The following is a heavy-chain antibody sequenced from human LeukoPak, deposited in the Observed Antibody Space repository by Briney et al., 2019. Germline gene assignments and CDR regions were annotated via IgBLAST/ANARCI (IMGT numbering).Heavy chain of an antibody. J-gene: IGHJ4*02. CDR2: INPSGGST. CDR1: GYTVTSYY. Sequence: ASVKVSCKASGYTVTSYYMHWVRQAPGQGREWMGIINPSGGSTSYAQKFQGRVTMTRDTSTSTVYMELSSLRSDDTAVYYCARVAISSGYDYWGQGTLVTVSS. CDR3: ARVAISSGYDY. D-gene: IGHD5-12*01. V-gene: IGHV1-46*01.